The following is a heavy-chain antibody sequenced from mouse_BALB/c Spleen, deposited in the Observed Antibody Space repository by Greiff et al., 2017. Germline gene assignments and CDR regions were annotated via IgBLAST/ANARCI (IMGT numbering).Heavy chain of an antibody. V-gene: IGHV1-7*01. J-gene: IGHJ3*01. CDR2: INPSTGYT. CDR3: ARTKDYCDYGFAY. CDR1: GYTFTSYW. Sequence: QVQLQQSGAELAKPGASVKMSCKASGYTFTSYWMHWVKQRPGQGLEWIGYINPSTGYTEYNQKFKDKATLTADKSSSTAYMQLSSLTSEDSAVYYCARTKDYCDYGFAYWGQGTLVTVSA. D-gene: IGHD2-4*01.